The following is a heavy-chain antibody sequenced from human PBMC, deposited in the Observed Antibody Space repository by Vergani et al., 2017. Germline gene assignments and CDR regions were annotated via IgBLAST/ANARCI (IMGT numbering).Heavy chain of an antibody. J-gene: IGHJ4*02. CDR1: GYTFSNYY. Sequence: QVQVVQSGAEVKKSGASVKVSCKTSGYTFSNYYMHWVRQAPGQGLEWMGIINPSGGHTNYAQTFQGRVTMTRDTSTSTVYMELSSLRSEDTAIYYCARGDYGILTVYRYCRQGTLVTVSA. V-gene: IGHV1-46*03. CDR2: INPSGGHT. CDR3: ARGDYGILTVYRY. D-gene: IGHD3-9*01.